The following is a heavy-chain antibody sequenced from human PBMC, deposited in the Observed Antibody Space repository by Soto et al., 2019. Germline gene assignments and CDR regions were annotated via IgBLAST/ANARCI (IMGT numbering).Heavy chain of an antibody. CDR3: ARGRAATREYWMDP. CDR2: TYYRSKWYN. V-gene: IGHV6-1*01. D-gene: IGHD6-25*01. Sequence: LQTLSLTCAISGDSLSSNSAAWNWIRQFTSRGLEWLGRTYYRSKWYNDYALSVKSRITVTPDTSKNQFSLQLNSVTPEDMAGYYSARGRAATREYWMDPWRQGTQITGS. CDR1: GDSLSSNSAA. J-gene: IGHJ5*02.